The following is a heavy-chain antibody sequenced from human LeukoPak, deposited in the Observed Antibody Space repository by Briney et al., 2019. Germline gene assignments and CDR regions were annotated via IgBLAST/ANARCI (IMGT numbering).Heavy chain of an antibody. CDR2: IWHDGSNK. V-gene: IGHV3-30*02. CDR1: GFTFTSYG. CDR3: AKEGDYYGSGSYRDGFDI. J-gene: IGHJ3*02. Sequence: GGSLRLSCVAPGFTFTSYGMHWVRQAPGKGLWWVSFIWHDGSNKYYADSVKGRFTISRDNSKNTLYLQMNSLRAGDTAVYYCAKEGDYYGSGSYRDGFDIWGQGTRATVSS. D-gene: IGHD3-10*01.